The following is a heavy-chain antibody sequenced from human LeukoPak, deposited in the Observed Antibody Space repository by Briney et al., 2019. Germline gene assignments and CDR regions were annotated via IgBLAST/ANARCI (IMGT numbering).Heavy chain of an antibody. CDR3: ARLPYYYDSSGYYGQYFDY. CDR1: GYSFTSYW. J-gene: IGHJ4*02. Sequence: GESLKISCKGSGYSFTSYWIGWVRQMPGKGLEWMGIIYPGDSDTRYGPSFQGQVTISADKSISTAYLQWSSLKASDTAMYYCARLPYYYDSSGYYGQYFDYWGQGTLVTVSS. V-gene: IGHV5-51*01. D-gene: IGHD3-22*01. CDR2: IYPGDSDT.